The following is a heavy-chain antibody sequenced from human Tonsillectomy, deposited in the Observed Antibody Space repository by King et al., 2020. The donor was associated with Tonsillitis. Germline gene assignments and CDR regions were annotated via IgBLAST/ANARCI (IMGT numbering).Heavy chain of an antibody. D-gene: IGHD2-2*01. CDR1: GDTFIDYY. Sequence: QLVQSWAEVRNPGASVKVSCTVSGDTFIDYYSHWVRQAPGQGLEWMGWINPKTGVTNSAQRYQGRVTLTRDSCISTAYMQLTSLRSDDTALYYCASQFCTTTSCHVDYWGQGTLVTVSS. CDR3: ASQFCTTTSCHVDY. J-gene: IGHJ4*02. V-gene: IGHV1-2*02. CDR2: INPKTGVT.